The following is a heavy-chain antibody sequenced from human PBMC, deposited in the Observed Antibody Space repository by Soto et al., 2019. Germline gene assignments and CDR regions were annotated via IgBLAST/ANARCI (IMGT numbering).Heavy chain of an antibody. D-gene: IGHD2-21*01. CDR1: GFTFSSYS. V-gene: IGHV3-21*01. J-gene: IGHJ5*02. CDR2: ISSRNNDM. CDR3: ARDVHGGFCGA. Sequence: EVQLVESGGGLVKPGGSLRLSCAASGFTFSSYSMNWVRQAPGKGLEWVSTISSRNNDMYYVDSVKGRFTISRDNARNSMYLQTNSRRADDTAVYYCARDVHGGFCGAWGQGTLVPVSS.